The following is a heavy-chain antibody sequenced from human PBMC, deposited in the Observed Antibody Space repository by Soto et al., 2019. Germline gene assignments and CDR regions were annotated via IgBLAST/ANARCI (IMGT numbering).Heavy chain of an antibody. D-gene: IGHD4-17*01. CDR2: ISGSGGST. J-gene: IGHJ6*02. V-gene: IGHV3-23*01. CDR1: GFTFSSYA. CDR3: AKVGPGTDYGLLSYYYYYGMDV. Sequence: GGSLRLSCAASGFTFSSYAMSWVRQAPGKGLEWVSAISGSGGSTYYADSVKGRFTISRDNSKNTLYLQMNSLRAEDTAVYYCAKVGPGTDYGLLSYYYYYGMDVWGQGTTVTVSS.